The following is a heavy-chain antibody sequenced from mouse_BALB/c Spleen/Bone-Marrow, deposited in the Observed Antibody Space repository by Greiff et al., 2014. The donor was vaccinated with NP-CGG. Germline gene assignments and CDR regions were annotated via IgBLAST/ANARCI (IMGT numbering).Heavy chain of an antibody. D-gene: IGHD2-1*01. J-gene: IGHJ2*01. CDR2: IYPGNVNT. Sequence: QVQLKESGPELVKPGASVRISCKASGYTFTSYYIHWVKQRPGQGLEWIGWIYPGNVNTKYNENFKGKATLTADKASSTAYMQXXXXXXEDXAVYFCAREGHGNYGFDYWGQGTTLTVSS. V-gene: IGHV1S56*01. CDR3: AREGHGNYGFDY. CDR1: GYTFTSYY.